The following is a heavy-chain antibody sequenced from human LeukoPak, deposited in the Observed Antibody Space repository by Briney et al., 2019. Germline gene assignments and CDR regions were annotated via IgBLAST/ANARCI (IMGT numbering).Heavy chain of an antibody. V-gene: IGHV3-23*01. D-gene: IGHD2-15*01. CDR3: LKDLAWYGTFDI. CDR1: GFTFSSYG. CDR2: ISDSGGTT. Sequence: GGSLRLSCAASGFTFSSYGMSWVRQAPGKGLEWVSAISDSGGTTYYADSVKGRFTVSRDNSKNTLYLQMNSLRAEDTAVYYCLKDLAWYGTFDIWGQGTMVTVSS. J-gene: IGHJ3*02.